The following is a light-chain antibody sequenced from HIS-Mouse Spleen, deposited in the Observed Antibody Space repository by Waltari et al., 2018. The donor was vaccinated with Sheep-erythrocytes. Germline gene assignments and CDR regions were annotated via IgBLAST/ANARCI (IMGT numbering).Light chain of an antibody. CDR2: EGS. V-gene: IGLV2-23*01. Sequence: QSALTQSASVSGSPGQSITIPCTGTSSDVGSYNLVSWYQQHPGKAPKLMIYEGSKRPSGVSNRFSGSKSGNTASLTISGLQAEDEADYYCCSYAGSSTPWVFGGGTKLTVL. J-gene: IGLJ3*02. CDR3: CSYAGSSTPWV. CDR1: SSDVGSYNL.